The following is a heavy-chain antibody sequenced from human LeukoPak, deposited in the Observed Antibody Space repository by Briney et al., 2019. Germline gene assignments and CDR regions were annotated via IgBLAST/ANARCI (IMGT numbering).Heavy chain of an antibody. J-gene: IGHJ6*03. CDR3: ARAFYPGYYSYMAV. V-gene: IGHV4-59*13. CDR1: GGAISSFY. D-gene: IGHD3-3*02. Sequence: SETLSLTCSVSGGAISSFYWIWIRQTPGKGLEWIGCIQYSGSTEYNPSLKSRVTISVDTSKNQFSLKLSSVTAADTAVYYCARAFYPGYYSYMAVWGKGTTVTVSS. CDR2: IQYSGST.